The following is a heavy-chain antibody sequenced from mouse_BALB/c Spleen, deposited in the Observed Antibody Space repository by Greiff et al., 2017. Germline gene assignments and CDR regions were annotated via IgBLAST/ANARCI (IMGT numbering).Heavy chain of an antibody. Sequence: EVHLVESGGGLVKPGGSLKLSCAASGFTFSSYTMSWVRQTPEKRLEWVATISSGGSYTYYPDSVKGRFTISRDNAKNTLYLQMSSLKSEDTAMYYCTRSFITTVVAPSYWGQGTTLTVSS. CDR2: ISSGGSYT. D-gene: IGHD1-1*01. CDR1: GFTFSSYT. J-gene: IGHJ2*01. V-gene: IGHV5-6-4*01. CDR3: TRSFITTVVAPSY.